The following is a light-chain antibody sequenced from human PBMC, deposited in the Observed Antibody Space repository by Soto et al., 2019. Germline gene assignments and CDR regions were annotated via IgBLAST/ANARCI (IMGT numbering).Light chain of an antibody. V-gene: IGKV3D-15*01. CDR2: GAS. J-gene: IGKJ1*01. CDR3: QQYNNWPWT. Sequence: EVVLTQSPGTLSLSPGERATLSCRASQSVSSTYLAWYQQKPGQPPRLLIYGASNRATGIPDRFSGSGSGTEFTLTISSLQSEDFAVYYCQQYNNWPWTFGQGTKVDIK. CDR1: QSVSSTY.